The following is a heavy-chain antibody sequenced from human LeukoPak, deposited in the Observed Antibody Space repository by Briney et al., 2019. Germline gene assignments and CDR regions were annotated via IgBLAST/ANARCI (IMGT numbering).Heavy chain of an antibody. CDR3: ARGDSSGYKGVTFDY. Sequence: KPGGSLRLSCAASGFTFSSYSMNWVCQAPGKGLEWVSSISSSSSYIYYADSVKGRFTISRDNAKNSPYLQMNSLRAEDTAVYYCARGDSSGYKGVTFDYWGQGTLVTVSS. J-gene: IGHJ4*02. CDR1: GFTFSSYS. D-gene: IGHD3-22*01. CDR2: ISSSSSYI. V-gene: IGHV3-21*01.